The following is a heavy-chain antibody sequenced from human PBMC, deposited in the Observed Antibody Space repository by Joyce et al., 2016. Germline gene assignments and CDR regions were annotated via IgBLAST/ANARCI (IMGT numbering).Heavy chain of an antibody. CDR1: GYSFTNYW. V-gene: IGHV5-51*01. D-gene: IGHD3-10*01. Sequence: EVQLVQSGAEVKKPGESLKISCKASGYSFTNYWIGWVRQMPWKGLEWMGIIFPGDSDTRYSPSFQGQVTISADKSISTAYLQWSSLKASDTAMYYCARNYYGSGSYYRAFDYWGQGTLVTVSS. CDR3: ARNYYGSGSYYRAFDY. CDR2: IFPGDSDT. J-gene: IGHJ4*02.